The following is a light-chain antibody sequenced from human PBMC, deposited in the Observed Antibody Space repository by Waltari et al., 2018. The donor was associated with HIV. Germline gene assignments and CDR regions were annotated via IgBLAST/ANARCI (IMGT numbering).Light chain of an antibody. V-gene: IGLV3-1*01. CDR2: QDS. CDR3: QAWDSSTVV. Sequence: SYAVTQPPSVSVSPGQTASITCSGDKLGDKYACWYQQRPGQSPVLVIYQDSKRPSAIPARFSGSNSGNTATLTISGTQAMDEADYCCQAWDSSTVVFGGGTKLTVL. CDR1: KLGDKY. J-gene: IGLJ2*01.